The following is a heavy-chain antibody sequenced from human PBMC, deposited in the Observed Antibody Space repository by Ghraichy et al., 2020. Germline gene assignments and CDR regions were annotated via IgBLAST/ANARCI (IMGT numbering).Heavy chain of an antibody. CDR3: ARDKGWSSWSDAFDI. CDR2: ISSSSSYI. D-gene: IGHD6-13*01. J-gene: IGHJ3*02. V-gene: IGHV3-21*01. CDR1: GFTFSSYS. Sequence: GGSLRLSCAASGFTFSSYSMNWVRQAPGKGLEWVSSISSSSSYIYYADSVKGRFTISRDNAKNSLYLQMNSLRAEDTAVYYCARDKGWSSWSDAFDIWGQGTMVTVSS.